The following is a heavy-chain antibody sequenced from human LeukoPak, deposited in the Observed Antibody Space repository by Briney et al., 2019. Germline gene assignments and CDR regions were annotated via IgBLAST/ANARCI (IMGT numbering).Heavy chain of an antibody. CDR3: ARHGRFKGSSFDY. CDR1: GGSISSSSYY. V-gene: IGHV4-39*01. J-gene: IGHJ4*02. D-gene: IGHD6-6*01. Sequence: SETLSLTCTVSGGSISSSSYYWGWMRQPPGKGLEWIGSIYYSGSTYYNPSLKSRVTISVDTSKNQFSLKLSSVTAADTAVYYCARHGRFKGSSFDYWGQGTLVTVSS. CDR2: IYYSGST.